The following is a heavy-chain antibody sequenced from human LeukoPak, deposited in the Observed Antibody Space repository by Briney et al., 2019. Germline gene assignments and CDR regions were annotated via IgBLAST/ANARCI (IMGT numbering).Heavy chain of an antibody. V-gene: IGHV3-7*01. D-gene: IGHD6-19*01. CDR2: IKQDGSEK. Sequence: GGSLRLSCAASGFTFSSSAMNWVRQAPGKGLEWVANIKQDGSEKYYVDSVKGRFTISRDNAKNSLYLRMNSLRVEDTAVYYCAREGDSGWSYYFDYWGQGTLVTVSS. CDR3: AREGDSGWSYYFDY. J-gene: IGHJ4*02. CDR1: GFTFSSSA.